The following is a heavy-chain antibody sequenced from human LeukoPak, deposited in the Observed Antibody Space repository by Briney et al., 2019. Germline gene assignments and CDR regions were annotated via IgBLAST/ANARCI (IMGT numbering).Heavy chain of an antibody. V-gene: IGHV1-2*02. CDR1: GYTFTNSY. Sequence: ASAKVSCKASGYTFTNSYIHWVRQAPGQGLEWMGSINPTSGGTNNAQDFQGRVTLTRDTSISTTYMELSGLRSDDTAVYYCARSRNNDLWGQGTLVTVAS. J-gene: IGHJ5*02. CDR2: INPTSGGT. CDR3: ARSRNNDL. D-gene: IGHD1-14*01.